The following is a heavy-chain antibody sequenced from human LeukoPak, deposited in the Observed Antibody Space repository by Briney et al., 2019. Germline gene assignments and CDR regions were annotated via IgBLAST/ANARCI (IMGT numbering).Heavy chain of an antibody. V-gene: IGHV1-18*01. CDR1: GYTFTSYG. CDR3: ARERSGYYDILTGYYGY. Sequence: GASVKVSCKASGYTFTSYGISWVRQAPGQGLEWMGWISAYNGNTNYAQKLQGRVTMTTDTSTSTAYMELRSLRSDDTAVYYCARERSGYYDILTGYYGYWGQGTLVTVSS. J-gene: IGHJ4*02. CDR2: ISAYNGNT. D-gene: IGHD3-9*01.